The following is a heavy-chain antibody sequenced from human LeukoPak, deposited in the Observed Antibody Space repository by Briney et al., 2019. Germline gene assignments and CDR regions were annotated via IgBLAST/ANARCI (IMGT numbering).Heavy chain of an antibody. V-gene: IGHV4-39*01. Sequence: SETLSLTCTVSGGSISSSSYYWGWIRQPPGKGLEWIGSIYYSGSTYYNPSLKSRVTISVDTSKNQFSLKLSSVTAADTAVYYCARFQRKILSDWFDPWGQGTLVTVSS. CDR3: ARFQRKILSDWFDP. CDR2: IYYSGST. CDR1: GGSISSSSYY. J-gene: IGHJ5*02. D-gene: IGHD2-2*01.